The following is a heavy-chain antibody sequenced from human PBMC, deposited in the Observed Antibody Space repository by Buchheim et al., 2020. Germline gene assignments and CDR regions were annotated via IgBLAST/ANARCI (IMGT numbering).Heavy chain of an antibody. J-gene: IGHJ1*01. CDR2: IWYDGSNK. CDR3: ARGSNPVPAANAEYFQH. V-gene: IGHV3-33*01. D-gene: IGHD2-2*01. CDR1: GFTFSSYG. Sequence: QVQLVESGGGVVQPGRSLRLSCAASGFTFSSYGMHWVRQAPGKGLEWVAVIWYDGSNKYYADSVKGRFTISRDNSKNTLYLQMNSLRAEDTAVYYCARGSNPVPAANAEYFQHWGQGTL.